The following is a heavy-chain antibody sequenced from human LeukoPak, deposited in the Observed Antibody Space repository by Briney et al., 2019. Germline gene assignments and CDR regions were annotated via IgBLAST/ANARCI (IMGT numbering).Heavy chain of an antibody. CDR2: FDPEDGET. CDR1: GYTLTELS. V-gene: IGHV1-24*01. D-gene: IGHD1-26*01. CDR3: ATAGEARVGATNWFDP. J-gene: IGHJ5*02. Sequence: ASVKVSCKVSGYTLTELSMHWVRQAPGKGLEWMGGFDPEDGETIYAQKFQGRVTMTEDTSTVTAYMELSSLRSEDTAVYYCATAGEARVGATNWFDPWGQGTLVTVSS.